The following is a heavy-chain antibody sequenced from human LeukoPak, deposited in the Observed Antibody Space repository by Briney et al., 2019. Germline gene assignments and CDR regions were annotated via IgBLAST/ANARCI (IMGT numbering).Heavy chain of an antibody. CDR1: GGSISSGGYS. CDR2: IYYSGST. V-gene: IGHV4-31*03. Sequence: SETLSLTCTVSGGSISSGGYSWSWIRQHPGKGLECIGYIYYSGSTYYNPSLKSRVTISVDTSKNQFSLKLSSVTAADTAVYYCARVGLPYYFDYWGQGTLVTVSS. J-gene: IGHJ4*02. CDR3: ARVGLPYYFDY. D-gene: IGHD2/OR15-2a*01.